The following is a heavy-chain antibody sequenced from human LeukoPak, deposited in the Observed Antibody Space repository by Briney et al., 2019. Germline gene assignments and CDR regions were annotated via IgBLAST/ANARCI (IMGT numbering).Heavy chain of an antibody. J-gene: IGHJ6*03. CDR2: ISSSGSTI. V-gene: IGHV3-11*04. CDR3: ARDPLTPYDYYMDV. Sequence: GGSLRLSCAASGFTFSDYYMSWIRQAPGKGLEWVSYISSSGSTIHYADSVKGRFTISRDNAKNSLYLQMNSLRAEDTAVYYCARDPLTPYDYYMDVWGKGTTVTVSS. CDR1: GFTFSDYY.